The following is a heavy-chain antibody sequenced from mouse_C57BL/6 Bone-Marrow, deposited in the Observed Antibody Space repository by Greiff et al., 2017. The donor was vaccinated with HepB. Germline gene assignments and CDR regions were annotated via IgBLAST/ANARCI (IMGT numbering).Heavy chain of an antibody. Sequence: LQQSGAELARPGASVKLSCKASGYTFTSYGISWVKQRTGQGLEWIGEIYPRSGNTYYNEKFKGKATLTADKSSSTAYMELRSLTSEDSAVYFWARSVTTVVAFHWYFDVWGTGTTVTVSS. V-gene: IGHV1-81*01. J-gene: IGHJ1*03. D-gene: IGHD1-1*01. CDR1: GYTFTSYG. CDR3: ARSVTTVVAFHWYFDV. CDR2: IYPRSGNT.